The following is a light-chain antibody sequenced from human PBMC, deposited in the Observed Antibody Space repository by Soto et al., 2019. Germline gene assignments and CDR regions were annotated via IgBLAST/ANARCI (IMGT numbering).Light chain of an antibody. CDR1: QSVSSY. CDR2: DAS. CDR3: QQRSNR. V-gene: IGKV3-11*01. Sequence: EIVLPQSPATLSLSPGERATLSCRASQSVSSYLAWYQQKHGQAPRLLIYDASKRATGIPARFSGSGSGTDFTHTTSSLEPADFPVYYWQQRSNRFGGGTKLEIK. J-gene: IGKJ4*01.